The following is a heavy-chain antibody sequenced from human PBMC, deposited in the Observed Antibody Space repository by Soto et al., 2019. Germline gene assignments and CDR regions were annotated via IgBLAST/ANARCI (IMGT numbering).Heavy chain of an antibody. Sequence: SETLSLTCTVSGGSISRYYWSWIRQPPGKGLEWIGYIYYSGSTNYNPSLKSRVTISVDTSKNQFSLRLSSVTAADTAVYYCARHRPGPGSYVIDFWGQRTSVPVSS. V-gene: IGHV4-59*08. CDR3: ARHRPGPGSYVIDF. CDR2: IYYSGST. CDR1: GGSISRYY. J-gene: IGHJ6*01.